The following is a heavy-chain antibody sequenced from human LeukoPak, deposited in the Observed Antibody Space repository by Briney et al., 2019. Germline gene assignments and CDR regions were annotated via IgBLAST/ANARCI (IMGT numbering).Heavy chain of an antibody. D-gene: IGHD4-23*01. V-gene: IGHV1-2*02. CDR2: INPNSGGT. J-gene: IGHJ4*02. CDR3: ARDLATVATPCFDY. Sequence: ASVKVSCKASGYTFTGYYMHWVRQAPGQGLEWMGWINPNSGGTNYAQKFQGRVTITRDTSISTVYMELSRLRSDDTAVFYCARDLATVATPCFDYWGQGTLVTVSS. CDR1: GYTFTGYY.